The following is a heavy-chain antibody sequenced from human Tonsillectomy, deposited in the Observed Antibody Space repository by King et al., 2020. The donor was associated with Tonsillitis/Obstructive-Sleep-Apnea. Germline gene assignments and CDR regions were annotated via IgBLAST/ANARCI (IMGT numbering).Heavy chain of an antibody. V-gene: IGHV3-48*02. Sequence: VQLVESGGDLVQPGGSLRLSCAASGFTFNDYSMNWVRQAPGKGLEWVSYISSTSSRMSHADTVKGRFTISRDNARNSLDLQMNSLRDEDTAVYYCARRWSDSASCPLGYWGQGTLVTVSS. D-gene: IGHD2-2*01. CDR3: ARRWSDSASCPLGY. CDR1: GFTFNDYS. CDR2: ISSTSSRM. J-gene: IGHJ4*02.